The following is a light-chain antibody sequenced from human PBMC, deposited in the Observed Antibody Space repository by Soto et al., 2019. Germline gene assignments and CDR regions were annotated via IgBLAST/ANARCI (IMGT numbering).Light chain of an antibody. J-gene: IGKJ3*01. CDR2: DAS. CDR3: QHYDSLPLS. CDR1: QDISNY. Sequence: DIQMTQSPSSLSASVGDRVTITCQASQDISNYLNWYQQKLGKAPKLLIYDASNLETGVASRFSGSGSGTDFTLTISSLQPEDSGTYYCQHYDSLPLSFGPGTKVHLK. V-gene: IGKV1-33*01.